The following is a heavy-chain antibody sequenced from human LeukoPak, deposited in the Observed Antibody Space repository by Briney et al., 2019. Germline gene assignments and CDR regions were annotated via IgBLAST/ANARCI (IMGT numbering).Heavy chain of an antibody. CDR1: GGSFSGYY. V-gene: IGHV4-34*01. Sequence: PSETLSLTCAVYGGSFSGYYWSWIRQPPGKGLEWIGEINHSGSTNYNPSLKSRVTISVDTSKNQFSLKLSSVTAADTAVYYCARHAYSIFYYYYYMDVWGKGTTVTVSS. D-gene: IGHD3-16*01. CDR2: INHSGST. CDR3: ARHAYSIFYYYYYMDV. J-gene: IGHJ6*03.